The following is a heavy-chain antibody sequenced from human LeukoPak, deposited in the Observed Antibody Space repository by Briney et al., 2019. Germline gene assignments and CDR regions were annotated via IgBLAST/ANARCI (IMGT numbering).Heavy chain of an antibody. CDR2: IYYSGST. Sequence: SETLSLTCTVSGGSISSSSYYWGWIRRPPGKGLEWIGSIYYSGSTYYNPSLKSRVTISVDTSKNQFSPKLSSVTAADTAVYYCASDGAVAGPYYFDYWGQGTLVTVSS. J-gene: IGHJ4*02. V-gene: IGHV4-39*01. D-gene: IGHD6-19*01. CDR1: GGSISSSSYY. CDR3: ASDGAVAGPYYFDY.